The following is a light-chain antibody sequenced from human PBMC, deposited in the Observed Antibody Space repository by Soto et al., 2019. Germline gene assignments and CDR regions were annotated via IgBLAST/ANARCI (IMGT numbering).Light chain of an antibody. V-gene: IGKV1-39*01. J-gene: IGKJ1*01. Sequence: DIEMTESPSSLYESVGDRVTIHCRSSQSISRYLNWYQQKPGKAPNLLIYVASSLQSEVPSRFSGSGSGTDFTLTISSLQPDDFATYYCQQYDNLPPTWTFGQGTKVDIK. CDR2: VAS. CDR3: QQYDNLPPTWT. CDR1: QSISRY.